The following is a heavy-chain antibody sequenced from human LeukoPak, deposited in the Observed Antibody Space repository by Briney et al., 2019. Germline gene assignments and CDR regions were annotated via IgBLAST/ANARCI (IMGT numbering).Heavy chain of an antibody. CDR1: GFTFSSYG. Sequence: PGGSLRLSCAASGFTFSSYGMHWVRQAPGKGLEWVAVIWYGGSNKYYADSVKGRFTISRDNSKNTLYLQMNSLRAEDTAVYYCARGATYAYYQDYWGQGTLVTVSS. CDR3: ARGATYAYYQDY. D-gene: IGHD1-26*01. CDR2: IWYGGSNK. V-gene: IGHV3-33*08. J-gene: IGHJ4*02.